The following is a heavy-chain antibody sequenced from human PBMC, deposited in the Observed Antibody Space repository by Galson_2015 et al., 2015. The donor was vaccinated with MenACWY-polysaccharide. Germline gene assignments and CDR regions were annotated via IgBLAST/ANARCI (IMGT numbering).Heavy chain of an antibody. CDR2: IRTQSEGRT. V-gene: IGHV3-15*01. D-gene: IGHD1-14*01. J-gene: IGHJ4*02. Sequence: SLRLSCAGSGYTSNSAWMNWVRQAPGKGLEWVARIRTQSEGRTAYATPVPGRFTISRDDSNNALYLHMNNLKPEDTAMYYCTADVPEPLSQIDYWGQGTLVTVSS. CDR1: GYTSNSAW. CDR3: TADVPEPLSQIDY.